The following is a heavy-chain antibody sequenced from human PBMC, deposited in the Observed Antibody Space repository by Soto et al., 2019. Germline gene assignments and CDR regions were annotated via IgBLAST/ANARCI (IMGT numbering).Heavy chain of an antibody. Sequence: ASVKVSCKASGYTFTSYYMHWVRQAPGQGLEWMGIINPSGGSTSYAQKFQGRVTMTRNTSTSTVYMELSSLRSEDTAVYYCARDAVVVVVAATDYYYYYGMDVWGQGTTVTVSS. D-gene: IGHD2-15*01. J-gene: IGHJ6*02. CDR3: ARDAVVVVVAATDYYYYYGMDV. CDR2: INPSGGST. CDR1: GYTFTSYY. V-gene: IGHV1-46*01.